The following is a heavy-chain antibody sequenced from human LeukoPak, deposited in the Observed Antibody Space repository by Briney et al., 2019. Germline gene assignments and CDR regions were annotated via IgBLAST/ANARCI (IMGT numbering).Heavy chain of an antibody. V-gene: IGHV3-23*01. Sequence: PGGSLRLSCAASGFTFSSYAMSWVRQAPGKGLEWVSAISGSGGSTYYAGSVKGRFTISRDNSKNTLYLQMNSLRAEDTAVYYCAKSESSSWYRGYYFDYWGQGTLVTVSS. D-gene: IGHD6-13*01. CDR1: GFTFSSYA. CDR2: ISGSGGST. CDR3: AKSESSSWYRGYYFDY. J-gene: IGHJ4*02.